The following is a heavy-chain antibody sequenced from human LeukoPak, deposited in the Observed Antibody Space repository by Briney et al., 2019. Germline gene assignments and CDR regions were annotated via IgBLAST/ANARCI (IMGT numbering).Heavy chain of an antibody. J-gene: IGHJ4*02. CDR1: GGSISSGGYY. D-gene: IGHD1-26*01. Sequence: PSETLSLTCTVSGGSISSGGYYWSWIRQPPGKGLEWIGYIYHSGSTYYNPSLKSRVTISVDRSKNQFSLKLSSVTAADTAVYYCARVEPPDYWGQGTLVTVSS. V-gene: IGHV4-30-2*01. CDR2: IYHSGST. CDR3: ARVEPPDY.